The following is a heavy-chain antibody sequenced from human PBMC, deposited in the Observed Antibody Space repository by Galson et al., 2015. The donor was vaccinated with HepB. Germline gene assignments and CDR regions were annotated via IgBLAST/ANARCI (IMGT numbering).Heavy chain of an antibody. CDR3: ARAPNFKSGWPNYYSYYYGMDV. CDR2: TYFMSKWHN. CDR1: GDSVSSNSAS. V-gene: IGHV6-1*01. D-gene: IGHD6-19*01. J-gene: IGHJ6*02. Sequence: CAISGDSVSSNSASWNWVRQSPSRGLEWLGRTYFMSKWHNDYAVSVKTRITIFEDTSKNQFSLQLSSVTPDDTAVYYCARAPNFKSGWPNYYSYYYGMDVWGQGTTVTVSS.